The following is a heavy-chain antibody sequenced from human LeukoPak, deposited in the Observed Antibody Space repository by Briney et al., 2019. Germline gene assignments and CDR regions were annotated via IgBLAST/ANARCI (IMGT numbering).Heavy chain of an antibody. D-gene: IGHD4-17*01. V-gene: IGHV3-23*01. Sequence: PGGSLRLSSAASGFTFSSYAMNWVRRAPGKGLEWVLTISGTGGSTYYADSVKGRFTISRDTSKNTLYLQMNSLRAEDTAVYYCAKGLSSGDYGLHYWGQGTLVTVSS. CDR1: GFTFSSYA. J-gene: IGHJ1*01. CDR2: ISGTGGST. CDR3: AKGLSSGDYGLHY.